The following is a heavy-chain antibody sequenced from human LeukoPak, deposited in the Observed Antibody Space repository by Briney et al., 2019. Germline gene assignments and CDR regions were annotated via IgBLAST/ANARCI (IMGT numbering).Heavy chain of an antibody. D-gene: IGHD1-26*01. CDR2: IYPSDSDT. CDR3: ARVRGSYYTAFDI. V-gene: IGHV5-51*01. CDR1: GYRFTSYW. J-gene: IGHJ3*02. Sequence: GESLKISCKGSGYRFTSYWIGWVRQMPGKGLEWMGIIYPSDSDTRYSPSFQGQVTISADKSISTAYLQWSSLKASDTAMYYCARVRGSYYTAFDIWGQGTMVTVSS.